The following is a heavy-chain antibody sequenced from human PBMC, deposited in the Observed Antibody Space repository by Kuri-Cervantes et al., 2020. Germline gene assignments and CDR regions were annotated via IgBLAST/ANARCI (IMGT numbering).Heavy chain of an antibody. CDR3: ARVPAAKVWTVGDYYGMDV. D-gene: IGHD2-2*01. J-gene: IGHJ6*02. CDR2: MNPNSGNT. Sequence: ASVKVSCKASGYTFTSYDINWVRQATGQGLEWMGWMNPNSGNTGYAQKFQGRVTMTRNTSISTAYMELSSLRPEDTAVYYCARVPAAKVWTVGDYYGMDVWGQGTTVTVSS. CDR1: GYTFTSYD. V-gene: IGHV1-8*01.